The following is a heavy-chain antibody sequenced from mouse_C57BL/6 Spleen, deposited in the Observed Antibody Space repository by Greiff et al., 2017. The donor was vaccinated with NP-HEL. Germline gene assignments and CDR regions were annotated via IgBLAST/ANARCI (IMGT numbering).Heavy chain of an antibody. J-gene: IGHJ4*01. CDR1: GYTFTDYY. V-gene: IGHV1-76*01. Sequence: QVQLQQSGAELVRPGASVKLSCKASGYTFTDYYINWVKQRPGQGLEWIARIYPGSGNTYYNEKFKGKATLTAEKSSSTAYMQLSSLTSEDSAVYFCARSDGYPYYYAMDYWGQGTSVTVSS. CDR2: IYPGSGNT. CDR3: ARSDGYPYYYAMDY. D-gene: IGHD2-3*01.